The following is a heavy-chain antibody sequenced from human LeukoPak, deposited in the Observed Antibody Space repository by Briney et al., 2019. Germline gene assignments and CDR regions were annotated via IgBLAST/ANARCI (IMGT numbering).Heavy chain of an antibody. CDR1: GGTFSDNA. D-gene: IGHD2-8*01. Sequence: SVKVSCKASGGTFSDNAVSFIRQAPGQGLEWMGGFIPILGTPSYAQKFQGRVSITADESTSTAYMELTSLRSEDTAVYYCARGALGVREYFQHWGQGTLFSVSS. CDR2: FIPILGTP. CDR3: ARGALGVREYFQH. J-gene: IGHJ1*01. V-gene: IGHV1-69*13.